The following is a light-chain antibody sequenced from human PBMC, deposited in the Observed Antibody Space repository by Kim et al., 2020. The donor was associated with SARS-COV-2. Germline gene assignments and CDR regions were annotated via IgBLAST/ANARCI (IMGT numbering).Light chain of an antibody. Sequence: LSASVGYRVTITCRASQSITNYLNWYQHKPGKAPQLLIYAASSLERGVPSRFSGSGSGTDFTLTISSLQPEDYATYYCQQSDSKAFGQGTKVDIK. J-gene: IGKJ1*01. CDR2: AAS. V-gene: IGKV1-39*01. CDR3: QQSDSKA. CDR1: QSITNY.